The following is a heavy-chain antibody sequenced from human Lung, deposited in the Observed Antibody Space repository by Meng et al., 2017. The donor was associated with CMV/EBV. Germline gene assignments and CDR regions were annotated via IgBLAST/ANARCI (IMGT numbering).Heavy chain of an antibody. CDR3: ARDTGNDDAFDL. V-gene: IGHV3-7*01. J-gene: IGHJ3*01. Sequence: SCAASGFTFSSYWMSWVRQAPGKGLEWVANIKQDGSEKYYVDSVKGRFTISRDNAKNSLYLQMNSLRAEDTAVYYCARDTGNDDAFDLWGQGTMVTVSS. CDR2: IKQDGSEK. CDR1: GFTFSSYW. D-gene: IGHD2-8*02.